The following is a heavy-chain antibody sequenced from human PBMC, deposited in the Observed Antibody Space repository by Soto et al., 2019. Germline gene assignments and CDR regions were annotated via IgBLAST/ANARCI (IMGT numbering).Heavy chain of an antibody. CDR1: GFTFSSYA. D-gene: IGHD3-9*01. J-gene: IGHJ4*02. CDR2: ISYDGSNK. CDR3: ARDENYDILTGPFIDY. V-gene: IGHV3-30-3*01. Sequence: QVQLVESGGGVVQPGRSLRLSCAASGFTFSSYAMHWVRQAPGKGLEWVAVISYDGSNKYYADSVKGRFTISRDNSKNTLYLQMNSLRAEDTAVYYCARDENYDILTGPFIDYWGQGTLVTVSS.